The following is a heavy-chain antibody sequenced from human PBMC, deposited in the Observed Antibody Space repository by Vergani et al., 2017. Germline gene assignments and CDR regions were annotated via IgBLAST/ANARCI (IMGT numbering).Heavy chain of an antibody. Sequence: EVQLVESGGGIVQPGRSLRLSCAASGFTFSTYAMTWVRQAPGKGLEWVSTISSDGGSTYYADSVKGRFTISRDNSKNTLSLQMNSLTAEDTAIYYCAGPQGTSAYYYGGFDYWGQGILVTVSS. V-gene: IGHV3-23*04. CDR2: ISSDGGST. CDR1: GFTFSTYA. D-gene: IGHD3-22*01. J-gene: IGHJ4*02. CDR3: AGPQGTSAYYYGGFDY.